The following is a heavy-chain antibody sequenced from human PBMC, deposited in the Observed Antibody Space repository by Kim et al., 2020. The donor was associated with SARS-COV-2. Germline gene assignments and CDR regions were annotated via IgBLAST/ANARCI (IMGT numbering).Heavy chain of an antibody. Sequence: SETLSLTCTVSGASITTYFWSWIRQPPGKGLEWIGYIYYSGTTKYNPSLQSRVTISVDMSKNQFSLKLSSVTAADTAAYYCARGRSSDLWGQGTLVTASS. CDR3: ARGRSSDL. CDR1: GASITTYF. D-gene: IGHD1-26*01. J-gene: IGHJ5*02. CDR2: IYYSGTT. V-gene: IGHV4-59*13.